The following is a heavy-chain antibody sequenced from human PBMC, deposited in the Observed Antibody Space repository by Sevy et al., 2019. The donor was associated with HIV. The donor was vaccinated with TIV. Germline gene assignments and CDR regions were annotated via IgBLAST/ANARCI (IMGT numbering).Heavy chain of an antibody. CDR1: GFTFSSYG. Sequence: GGSLRLSCAASGFTFSSYGMHWVRQAPGKGLEWVAVIGYDGSNKYYADSVKGRFTISRDNSKNTLYLQMNSLRAEDTAVYYCARDGIRGSYYYYGMDFWGQGTTVTVSS. CDR2: IGYDGSNK. V-gene: IGHV3-33*01. D-gene: IGHD3-3*02. J-gene: IGHJ6*02. CDR3: ARDGIRGSYYYYGMDF.